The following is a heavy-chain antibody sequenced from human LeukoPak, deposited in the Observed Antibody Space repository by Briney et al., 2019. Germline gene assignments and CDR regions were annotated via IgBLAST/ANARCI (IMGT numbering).Heavy chain of an antibody. J-gene: IGHJ4*02. V-gene: IGHV3-30*02. CDR3: AKMQGIAATGDIPY. Sequence: GESLTLSCAASTFTFSNYGMHWVRQAPGKGLEWVAFIRSGGIDEYYADSVRGRFTISRDNSKNTLYLQMNRLRVEGTAVYYCAKMQGIAATGDIPYWGQGTLVTVSS. CDR2: IRSGGIDE. CDR1: TFTFSNYG. D-gene: IGHD6-13*01.